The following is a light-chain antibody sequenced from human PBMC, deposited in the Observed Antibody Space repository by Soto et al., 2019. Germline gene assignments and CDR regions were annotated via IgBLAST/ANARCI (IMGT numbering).Light chain of an antibody. CDR1: QTIISW. CDR3: QHYTSYSEA. Sequence: DSKRTQSRSTLAGAVGVRVTSTCRPSQTIISWLAWYQQKPGKAPKLLIYKASTLKSGVPSRFSGSGSGTESTLTIRSLQPDDFATYYCQHYTSYSEAFGQGTKVDIK. J-gene: IGKJ1*01. CDR2: KAS. V-gene: IGKV1-5*03.